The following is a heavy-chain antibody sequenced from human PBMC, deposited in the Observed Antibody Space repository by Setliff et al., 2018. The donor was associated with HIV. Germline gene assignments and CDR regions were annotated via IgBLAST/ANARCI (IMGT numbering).Heavy chain of an antibody. V-gene: IGHV4-4*08. J-gene: IGHJ6*03. D-gene: IGHD3-9*01. Sequence: PSETLSLTCTVSGASISGSFWSWIRQPPGKGLEWIGYLYSNGITANYNPSLKGRVTISVDTSRNQFSLRLTSVTAADTAVYYCAGGGGILTGYGGNHRSYYMDVWDKGTTVTVSS. CDR2: LYSNGIT. CDR1: GASISGSF. CDR3: AGGGGILTGYGGNHRSYYMDV.